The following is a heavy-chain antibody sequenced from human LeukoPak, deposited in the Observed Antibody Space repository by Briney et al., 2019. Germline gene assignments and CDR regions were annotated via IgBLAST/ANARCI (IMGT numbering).Heavy chain of an antibody. Sequence: GGSLRLSCAASGFTFSSYGMHWVRQAPGKGLEWVAVLSYDGSNKYYADSVKGRFTISRDNSKNTLYLQMNSLRGEDTAVYYCAKESAAAGGWYYYYYGMDVWGQGTTVTVSS. CDR1: GFTFSSYG. D-gene: IGHD6-19*01. J-gene: IGHJ6*02. CDR2: LSYDGSNK. CDR3: AKESAAAGGWYYYYYGMDV. V-gene: IGHV3-30*18.